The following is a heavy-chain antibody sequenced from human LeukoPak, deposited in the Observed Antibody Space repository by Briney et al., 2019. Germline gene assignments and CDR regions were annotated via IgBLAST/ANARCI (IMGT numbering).Heavy chain of an antibody. CDR1: GFTSSNYW. V-gene: IGHV3-7*01. D-gene: IGHD2-2*01. Sequence: GGSLRLSCAASGFTSSNYWMSWVRQAPGKGLEWVANIDLDGTEKHSVDSVKGRFTISRDNAKNTVYLQMNGLRVEDTAVYYCARSRGCRGTGCLGVYYFESWGQGTRVTVSS. J-gene: IGHJ4*02. CDR2: IDLDGTEK. CDR3: ARSRGCRGTGCLGVYYFES.